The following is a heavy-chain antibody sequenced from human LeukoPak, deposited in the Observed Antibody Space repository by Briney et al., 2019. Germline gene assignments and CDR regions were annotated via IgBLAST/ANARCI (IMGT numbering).Heavy chain of an antibody. Sequence: EASVKVSCKASGYTFTAYYIHWVRQAPGQGLEWMGWINPNSGGTNYAQKFQGRVTLTRDTSITTAYMELSSLRSEDTAVYYCARGLGIAARRRTPIWFDPWGQGTLVTASS. CDR1: GYTFTAYY. CDR2: INPNSGGT. V-gene: IGHV1-2*02. J-gene: IGHJ5*02. D-gene: IGHD6-6*01. CDR3: ARGLGIAARRRTPIWFDP.